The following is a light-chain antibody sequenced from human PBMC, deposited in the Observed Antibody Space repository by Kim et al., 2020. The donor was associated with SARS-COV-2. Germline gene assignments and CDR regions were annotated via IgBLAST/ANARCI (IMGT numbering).Light chain of an antibody. CDR3: NSYTSSSIDV. Sequence: QSALTQPASVSGSPGQSITISCTGTSSDVGGYDYVSWYQQHPGKAPKLMIYDVNRRPSGVSNRFSGSKSGNTASLTISGLQAEDEADYYCNSYTSSSIDVFGTGTKVTVL. CDR2: DVN. CDR1: SSDVGGYDY. V-gene: IGLV2-14*01. J-gene: IGLJ1*01.